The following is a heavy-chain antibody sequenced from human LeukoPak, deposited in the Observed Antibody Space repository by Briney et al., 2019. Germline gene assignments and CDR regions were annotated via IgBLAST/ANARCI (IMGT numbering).Heavy chain of an antibody. J-gene: IGHJ6*03. V-gene: IGHV1-18*01. D-gene: IGHD6-19*01. CDR1: GYTFTSYG. CDR2: IRAQIGDT. Sequence: ASVKVSCKASGYTFTSYGISWARYAPGQGLEWMGWIRAQIGDTNYKEKVQDKVTMTTDASTSTTYMELRSLRSDDTAVYYCARDKGTVATYYDYMDVWGKGTTVTVSS. CDR3: ARDKGTVATYYDYMDV.